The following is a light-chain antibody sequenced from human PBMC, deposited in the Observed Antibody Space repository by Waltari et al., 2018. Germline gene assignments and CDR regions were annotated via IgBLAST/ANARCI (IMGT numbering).Light chain of an antibody. V-gene: IGKV4-1*01. CDR1: QTLLYISNNKNY. CDR2: WAS. CDR3: QQYYDIPYT. Sequence: DIVMTQSPESLAVSLVERATIRCKSSQTLLYISNNKNYLSWYQQKPGQPPRLLMYWASTRESGVPDRFSGSGSGTDFTLTIGSLQAEDVAVYYCQQYYDIPYTFGQGTKLEIK. J-gene: IGKJ2*01.